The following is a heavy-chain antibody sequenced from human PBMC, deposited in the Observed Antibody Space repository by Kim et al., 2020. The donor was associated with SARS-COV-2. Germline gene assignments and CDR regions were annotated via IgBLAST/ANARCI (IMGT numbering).Heavy chain of an antibody. J-gene: IGHJ4*02. CDR1: YY. CDR2: INYSGST. V-gene: IGHV4-31*02. CDR3: TSNDS. Sequence: YYWSWIRQHPGKGLEWIGYINYSGSTYYNPSLKSRVTISVDTSKNQFSLNLSSVTAADTAVYYCTSNDSWGQGALVIVSS.